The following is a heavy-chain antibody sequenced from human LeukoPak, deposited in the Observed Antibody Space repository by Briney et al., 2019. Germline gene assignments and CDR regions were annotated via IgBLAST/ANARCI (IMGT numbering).Heavy chain of an antibody. J-gene: IGHJ4*02. Sequence: GGSLRLSCAASGFTFSNYWMNWVRQAPGKGLEWVANIKQDGGEKSYVDSVKGRFTISRDNAKNSLHLQMNSLRAEDTAVYYCAVVAANSYFDYWGQGTLVTVSS. D-gene: IGHD2-15*01. V-gene: IGHV3-7*01. CDR1: GFTFSNYW. CDR3: AVVAANSYFDY. CDR2: IKQDGGEK.